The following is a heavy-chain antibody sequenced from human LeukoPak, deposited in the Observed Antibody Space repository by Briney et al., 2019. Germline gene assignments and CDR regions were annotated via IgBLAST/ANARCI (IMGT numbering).Heavy chain of an antibody. V-gene: IGHV3-23*01. CDR1: GFTFSSYA. J-gene: IGHJ4*02. CDR2: ISGSGGST. D-gene: IGHD3-22*01. Sequence: GGSLRLSCAASGFTFSSYAMSWVRQAPGKGLEWVSAISGSGGSTYYADSVKGRFTISRDNAKKSLYLQMHSLRAEDTAVYYCATGRECESSGYRHLDYWGQGTLVTVSS. CDR3: ATGRECESSGYRHLDY.